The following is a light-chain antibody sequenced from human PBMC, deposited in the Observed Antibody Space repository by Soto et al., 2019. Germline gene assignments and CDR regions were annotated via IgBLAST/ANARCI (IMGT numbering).Light chain of an antibody. J-gene: IGLJ3*02. CDR2: AGT. V-gene: IGLV2-23*01. CDR3: CSYESNTYWV. CDR1: SSDVGSYNL. Sequence: QSALTQPASVSGSPGQSITISCTGTSSDVGSYNLVSWYQQHPGKAPKLMIYAGTKRPSGVSNRFSGSKSANTASLTISGLQAEDEADYYCCSYESNTYWVFGGGTKLTVL.